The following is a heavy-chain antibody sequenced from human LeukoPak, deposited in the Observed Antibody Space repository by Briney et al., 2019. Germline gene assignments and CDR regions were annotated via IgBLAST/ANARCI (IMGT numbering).Heavy chain of an antibody. Sequence: PSETLSLTCTVSGGSISSYYWSWIRQPPGKGLEWIGYIYYSGSTNYNPSLKSRVTISVDTSKNQFSLKLSSVTAADTAVYYCAREGDYDSSGSFDYWGQGTLVTVPS. V-gene: IGHV4-59*01. CDR1: GGSISSYY. CDR2: IYYSGST. D-gene: IGHD3-22*01. J-gene: IGHJ4*02. CDR3: AREGDYDSSGSFDY.